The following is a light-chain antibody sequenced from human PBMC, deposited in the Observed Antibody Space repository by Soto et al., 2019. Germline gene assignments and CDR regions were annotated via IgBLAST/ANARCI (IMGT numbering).Light chain of an antibody. CDR1: TSNIGNNA. J-gene: IGLJ2*01. CDR2: TDN. V-gene: IGLV1-44*01. Sequence: QSVLTQPPSASGTPGQTATISCSGYTSNIGNNAVNWYQQLPGTAPKLLISTDNQRPSGVPDRFSGSKSGTSVFLTISGLQSEDEADYYCSAWDDDLRGPVFGGGTKLTVL. CDR3: SAWDDDLRGPV.